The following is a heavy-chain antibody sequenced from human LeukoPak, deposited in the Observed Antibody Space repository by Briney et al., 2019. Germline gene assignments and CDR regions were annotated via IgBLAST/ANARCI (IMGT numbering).Heavy chain of an antibody. V-gene: IGHV3-48*03. CDR1: GFTFSSYE. Sequence: PGGSLRLSCAASGFTFSSYEMNWVRQAPGKGLEWVSYISSSGSTIYYADSVKGRFTISRDNAKNSLYLQMNSLRAEDTAVYYCARVQKKYYVYVWGSYRPTPYFDYWGQGTLVTVSS. CDR2: ISSSGSTI. D-gene: IGHD3-16*02. CDR3: ARVQKKYYVYVWGSYRPTPYFDY. J-gene: IGHJ4*02.